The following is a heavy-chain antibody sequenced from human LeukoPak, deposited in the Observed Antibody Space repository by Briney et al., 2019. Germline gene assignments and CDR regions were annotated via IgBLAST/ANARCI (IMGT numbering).Heavy chain of an antibody. CDR1: GYSISSGYY. Sequence: SETLSLTCTVSGYSISSGYYWGWIRQPAGKGLEWIGRIYTSGSTNYNPSLKSRVTISGDTSKNQFSLRLSSVTAADTAVYYCARASYSYDTNGWVPFDYWGQGTLVTVSS. D-gene: IGHD3-22*01. CDR2: IYTSGST. V-gene: IGHV4-61*02. J-gene: IGHJ4*02. CDR3: ARASYSYDTNGWVPFDY.